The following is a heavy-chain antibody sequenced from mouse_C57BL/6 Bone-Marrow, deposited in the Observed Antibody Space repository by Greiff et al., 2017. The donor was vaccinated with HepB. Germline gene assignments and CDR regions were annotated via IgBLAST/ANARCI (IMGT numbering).Heavy chain of an antibody. J-gene: IGHJ1*03. CDR1: GYTFTDYY. V-gene: IGHV1-26*01. Sequence: VQLQQSGPELVKPGASVKISCKASGYTFTDYYMNWVKQSHGKSLEWIGDINPNNGGTSYNQKFKGKATLTVDKSSSTAYMELRSLTSEDSAVYDCAPYDYDWYFDVWGTGTTVTVSS. D-gene: IGHD2-4*01. CDR3: APYDYDWYFDV. CDR2: INPNNGGT.